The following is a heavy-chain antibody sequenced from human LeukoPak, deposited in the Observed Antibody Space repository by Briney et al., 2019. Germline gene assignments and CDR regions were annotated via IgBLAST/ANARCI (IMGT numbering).Heavy chain of an antibody. Sequence: PGGSLRLSCAASGFTFSSYGMSWVRQAPGKGLEWIGSIYYSGSTYYNPSLKSRVTISVDTSKNQFSLKLSSVTAADTAVYYCASLPLYCSGGSCYSYYMDVWGKGTTVTVSS. J-gene: IGHJ6*03. CDR1: GFTFSSYG. CDR2: IYYSGST. CDR3: ASLPLYCSGGSCYSYYMDV. D-gene: IGHD2-15*01. V-gene: IGHV4-38-2*01.